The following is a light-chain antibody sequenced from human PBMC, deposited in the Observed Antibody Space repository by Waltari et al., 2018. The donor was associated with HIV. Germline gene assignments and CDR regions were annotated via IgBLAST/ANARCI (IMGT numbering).Light chain of an antibody. V-gene: IGLV1-40*01. CDR3: QSYDNSLCAWV. J-gene: IGLJ3*02. Sequence: QSVLTQPPSVSGAQGQRVTNYCTGSSSNHGLGYDVQGYQQPPGTAPKLLVYDNIHRPSGVPDRFSGSKSGISASLAIIGLLAEDAANYSCQSYDNSLCAWVFGGGTKVTVL. CDR1: SSNHGLGYD. CDR2: DNI.